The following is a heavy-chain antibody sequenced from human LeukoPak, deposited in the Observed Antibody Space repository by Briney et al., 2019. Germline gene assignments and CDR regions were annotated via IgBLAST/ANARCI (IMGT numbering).Heavy chain of an antibody. CDR3: AKSDGYDSYFDY. V-gene: IGHV3-23*01. D-gene: IGHD5-12*01. CDR2: ISVSGGST. Sequence: AGSLRLSCAASGFTFSSYAMSWVRQAPGKGLEWVSAISVSGGSTYYADSVKGRFTISRDNSKNTRYLQMNSLRAEDTAVYYCAKSDGYDSYFDYWGQGTLVTVSS. CDR1: GFTFSSYA. J-gene: IGHJ4*02.